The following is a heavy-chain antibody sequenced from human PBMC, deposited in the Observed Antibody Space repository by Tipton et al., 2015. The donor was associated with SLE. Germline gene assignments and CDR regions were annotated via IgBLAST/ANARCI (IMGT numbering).Heavy chain of an antibody. Sequence: TLSLTCTVSGGSNSSGAYYWTWIRQPAGKELEWIGHIYISGSTNYNPSLKSRVTISLDPSKNQFSLKLTSVTAADTALYYCARDAMFFYDSSGYSVLDIWGQGTRVTVSS. CDR2: IYISGST. V-gene: IGHV4-61*09. CDR1: GGSNSSGAYY. J-gene: IGHJ3*02. D-gene: IGHD3-22*01. CDR3: ARDAMFFYDSSGYSVLDI.